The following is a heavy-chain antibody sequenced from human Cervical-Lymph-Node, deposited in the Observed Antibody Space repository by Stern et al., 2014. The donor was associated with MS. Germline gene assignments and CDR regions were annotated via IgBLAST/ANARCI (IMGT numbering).Heavy chain of an antibody. Sequence: LQLVESGGGVVQPGTSLRLSCAASGFSFSNYAVHLVRPAPGKGLEWGVVISNDGNKKFYADSVKGRFTISRDNSNNTLYLQMNSLRFEDTAVYYCARGGDYIWGSPVDHWGQGTLVSVSS. V-gene: IGHV3-30-3*01. J-gene: IGHJ4*02. CDR2: ISNDGNKK. CDR1: GFSFSNYA. CDR3: ARGGDYIWGSPVDH. D-gene: IGHD3-16*01.